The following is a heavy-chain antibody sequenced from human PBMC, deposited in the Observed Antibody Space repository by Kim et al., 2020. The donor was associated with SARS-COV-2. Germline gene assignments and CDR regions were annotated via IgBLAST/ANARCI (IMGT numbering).Heavy chain of an antibody. CDR3: ARAVLDYYGSGSYFLFSYYYYGMDV. V-gene: IGHV6-1*01. CDR2: TYYRSKWYN. J-gene: IGHJ6*02. D-gene: IGHD3-10*01. CDR1: GDSVSSNSAA. Sequence: SQTLSLTCAISGDSVSSNSAAWNWIRQSPSRGLEWLGRTYYRSKWYNDYAVSVKSRITINPDTSKNQFSLQLNSVTPEDTAVYYCARAVLDYYGSGSYFLFSYYYYGMDVWGQGTTVTVSS.